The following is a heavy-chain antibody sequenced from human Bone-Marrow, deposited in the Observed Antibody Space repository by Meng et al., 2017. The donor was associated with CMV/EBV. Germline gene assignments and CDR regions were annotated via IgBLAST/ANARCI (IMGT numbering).Heavy chain of an antibody. D-gene: IGHD2-8*01. V-gene: IGHV3-7*02. CDR3: RDGHYSNR. CDR2: IKSDGSEK. CDR1: GPTFSNFW. Sequence: VDSGGGLVQAGGSLRPSCTVSGPTFSNFWMSWVRQAPGKGLEWVANIKSDGSEKYYLDSVKGRFTISRDNAKNSLYLQMSSLRVEDTALYYCRDGHYSNRWGQGTLVTVSS. J-gene: IGHJ4*02.